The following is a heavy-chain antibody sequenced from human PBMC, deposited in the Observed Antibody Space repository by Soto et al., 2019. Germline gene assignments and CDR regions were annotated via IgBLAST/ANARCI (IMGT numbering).Heavy chain of an antibody. J-gene: IGHJ6*03. CDR3: ARGGGGFYFDCYMEV. V-gene: IGHV3-23*01. CDR2: ISGSGGST. Sequence: EVQLLESGGGLVQPGGSLRLSCAASGFTFTSYAMSWVRQAPGKGLEWVAGISGSGGSTYYADSVKGRFTISRDNSKNSLYMQRHSPGAEDTAEYYRARGGGGFYFDCYMEVWGKGTPVTVSS. CDR1: GFTFTSYA. D-gene: IGHD3-16*01.